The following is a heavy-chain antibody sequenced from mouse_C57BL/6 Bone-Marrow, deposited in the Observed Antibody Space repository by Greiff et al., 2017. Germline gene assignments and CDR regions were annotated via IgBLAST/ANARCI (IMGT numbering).Heavy chain of an antibody. V-gene: IGHV1-69*01. CDR1: GYTFTSYW. CDR3: ARRRGDDGGYWYGDV. J-gene: IGHJ1*03. CDR2: IDPSDSYT. D-gene: IGHD2-2*01. Sequence: QVQLKQPGAELVMPGASVKLSCKASGYTFTSYWMHWVKQRHGKGLEWIGEIDPSDSYTTYNQKFKGKSTLTVDKSASTAYMQRSSLTSEDSAVYYCARRRGDDGGYWYGDVWGTGTTVTVSS.